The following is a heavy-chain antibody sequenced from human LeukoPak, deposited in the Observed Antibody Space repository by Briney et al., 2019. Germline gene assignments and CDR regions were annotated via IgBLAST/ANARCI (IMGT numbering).Heavy chain of an antibody. CDR2: IYSGGST. CDR3: AKDPDSSGPGGYYFDY. D-gene: IGHD3-22*01. V-gene: IGHV3-66*01. J-gene: IGHJ4*02. Sequence: GGSLRLSCAASGFTVSSNYMSWVRQAPGKGLEWVSVIYSGGSTYYADSVKGRFTISRDNSKNTLYLQMNSLRAEDTAVYYCAKDPDSSGPGGYYFDYWGQGTLVTVSS. CDR1: GFTVSSNY.